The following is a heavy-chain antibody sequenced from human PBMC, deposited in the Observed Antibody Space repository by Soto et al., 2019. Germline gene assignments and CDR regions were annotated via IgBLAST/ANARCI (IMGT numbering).Heavy chain of an antibody. Sequence: QVQLVESGGGVVQPGRSLRLSCAASGFTFSSYGMYWVRQAPGKGLEWVAVIWYDGSNKYYEDSVKGRFTISRDNSKNTLYLPMNSMRAEDTAVYYCGRDEVFTVNWGQGTLVTVSS. CDR3: GRDEVFTVN. V-gene: IGHV3-33*01. J-gene: IGHJ4*02. CDR2: IWYDGSNK. CDR1: GFTFSSYG. D-gene: IGHD2-8*02.